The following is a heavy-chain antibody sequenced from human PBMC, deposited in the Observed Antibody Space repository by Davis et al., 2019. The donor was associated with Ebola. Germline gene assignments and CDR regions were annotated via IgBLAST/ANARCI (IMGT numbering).Heavy chain of an antibody. CDR1: GGTFSSYA. CDR2: IIPIFGTA. D-gene: IGHD1-1*01. V-gene: IGHV1-69*13. J-gene: IGHJ6*02. Sequence: SVKVSCKASGGTFSSYAISWVRQAPGQGLEWMGGIIPIFGTANYAQKFQGRVTITADESTSTAYMELSSLRSEDTAVYYCARDRRGSLEGYYYYYYGMDVWGQGTTVTVSS. CDR3: ARDRRGSLEGYYYYYYGMDV.